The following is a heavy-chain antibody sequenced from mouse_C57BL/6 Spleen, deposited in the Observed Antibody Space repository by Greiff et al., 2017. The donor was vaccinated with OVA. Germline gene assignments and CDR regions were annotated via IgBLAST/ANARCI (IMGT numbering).Heavy chain of an antibody. CDR2: IDPSDSET. D-gene: IGHD3-2*02. V-gene: IGHV1-52*01. J-gene: IGHJ2*01. Sequence: QVQLQQPGAELVRPGSSVKLSCKASGYTFTSYWMHWVKQRPIQGLEWIGNIDPSDSETQYNQKFKDKATLTVDKSSSTAYMQLSSLTSEDSAVYYCARGALDSSGYYYFDYWGQGTTLTVSS. CDR3: ARGALDSSGYYYFDY. CDR1: GYTFTSYW.